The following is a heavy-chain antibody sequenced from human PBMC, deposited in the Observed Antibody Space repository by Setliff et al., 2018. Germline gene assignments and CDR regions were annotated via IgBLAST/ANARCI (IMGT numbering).Heavy chain of an antibody. V-gene: IGHV4-30-4*08. CDR1: GGSISSDDNY. CDR2: IHNSGTA. CDR3: RFWSGYYKNDY. D-gene: IGHD3-3*01. J-gene: IGHJ4*02. Sequence: SETLSLTCTVSGGSISSDDNYWNWIRLPPGKGLEWIGYIHNSGTAYYNPSLRSRLTISVDTSKNQFSLKLNSVTAADTAVYYCRFWSGYYKNDYWGRGTLVTVSS.